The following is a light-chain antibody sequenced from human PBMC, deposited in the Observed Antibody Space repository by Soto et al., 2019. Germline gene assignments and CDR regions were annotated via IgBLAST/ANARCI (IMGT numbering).Light chain of an antibody. V-gene: IGKV1-6*01. CDR2: DAS. Sequence: AIQMTQAPSSLSASVGDRVTITCRASQGIRNDLGWYQQKPGKAPKLLIYDASTLQSGVPSRFSGSGSGTDFTLTISSLQPEDFASYYCLQDYNYPFSFGPGTKVDIK. J-gene: IGKJ3*01. CDR3: LQDYNYPFS. CDR1: QGIRND.